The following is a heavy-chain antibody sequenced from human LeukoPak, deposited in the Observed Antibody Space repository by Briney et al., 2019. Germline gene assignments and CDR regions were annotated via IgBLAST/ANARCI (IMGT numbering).Heavy chain of an antibody. CDR2: IRYDARNK. D-gene: IGHD6-13*01. Sequence: GGSLRLSCAASGFTLSSYGMHWVRQAPGKGLEWVAFIRYDARNKYYADSVKGRFTISRDNSKNTLYLQMNSLRAEDTAVYYCARGRGRWVAAAAIDYWGQGTLVTVSS. V-gene: IGHV3-30*02. CDR1: GFTLSSYG. J-gene: IGHJ4*02. CDR3: ARGRGRWVAAAAIDY.